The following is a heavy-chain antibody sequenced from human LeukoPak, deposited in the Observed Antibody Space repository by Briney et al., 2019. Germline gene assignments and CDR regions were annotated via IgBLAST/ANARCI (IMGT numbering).Heavy chain of an antibody. CDR1: GFTFSSYW. V-gene: IGHV3-74*01. CDR3: ARGFTLVRGVDY. D-gene: IGHD3-10*01. J-gene: IGHJ4*02. CDR2: INSDRSST. Sequence: PGGSLRLSCAASGFTFSSYWMHWVRQAPGKGLVWVSRINSDRSSTTYADSVKGRFTISRDNAKNTLYLQVNSLRAEDTAVYYCARGFTLVRGVDYWGQGTLVTVSS.